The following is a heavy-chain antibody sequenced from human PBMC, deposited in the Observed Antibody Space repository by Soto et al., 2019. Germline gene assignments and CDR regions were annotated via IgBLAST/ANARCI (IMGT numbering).Heavy chain of an antibody. CDR1: GFTFSSYG. J-gene: IGHJ3*02. CDR3: ARVISPGYGDYIRDDAFDI. Sequence: QVQLVKSGGGVVQPGRSLRLSCAASGFTFSSYGMHWVRQAPGKGLEWVAVIWYDGSNKYYAASVKGRFTISRDNSKNTLYLQMNSLRAEDTAVYYCARVISPGYGDYIRDDAFDIWGQGTMVTVSS. CDR2: IWYDGSNK. D-gene: IGHD4-17*01. V-gene: IGHV3-33*01.